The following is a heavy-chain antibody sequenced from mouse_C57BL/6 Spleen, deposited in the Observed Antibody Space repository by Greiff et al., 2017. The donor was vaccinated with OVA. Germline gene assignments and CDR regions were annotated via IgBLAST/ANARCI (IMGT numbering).Heavy chain of an antibody. V-gene: IGHV1-69*01. CDR1: GYTFTSYW. D-gene: IGHD2-1*01. J-gene: IGHJ1*03. CDR2: IDPSDSYT. CDR3: ARNYGNYEYFCV. Sequence: QVQLQQPGAELVMPGASVKLSCKASGYTFTSYWMHWVKQRPGQGLEWIGEIDPSDSYTNYNQKFKGKSTLTVDKSSSTAYMQISSLTSEDSAVYYCARNYGNYEYFCVWGTGTTVTVSS.